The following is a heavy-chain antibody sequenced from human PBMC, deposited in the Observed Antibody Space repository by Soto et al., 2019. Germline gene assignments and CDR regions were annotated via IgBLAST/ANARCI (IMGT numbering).Heavy chain of an antibody. CDR2: IHSDGTST. J-gene: IGHJ3*01. V-gene: IGHV3-74*01. D-gene: IGHD1-26*01. Sequence: EVQLVESGGGLVQPGESLRLSCAASGFTFDYYWMHWVRQAPGKGLVWVSRIHSDGTSTTYADSVKGRCTISRDNAKNTLSLQMNSLRAEDTAVYYCARGARGAFDLWGQGTVVTVSS. CDR3: ARGARGAFDL. CDR1: GFTFDYYW.